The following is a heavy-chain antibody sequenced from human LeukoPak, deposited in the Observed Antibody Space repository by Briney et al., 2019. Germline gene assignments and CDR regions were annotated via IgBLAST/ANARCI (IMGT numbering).Heavy chain of an antibody. CDR1: GFTFSTYT. CDR3: AIDPNWGTHS. V-gene: IGHV3-23*01. CDR2: IGSSGGGI. D-gene: IGHD7-27*01. Sequence: GGSLRLSCAASGFTFSTYTMYWVRHPPGKRLEWVSIIGSSGGGIHYADSVKGRFTISRGNSKNALYLQMNSLRVEDTAVYYCAIDPNWGTHSWGQGVLVTVSS. J-gene: IGHJ4*02.